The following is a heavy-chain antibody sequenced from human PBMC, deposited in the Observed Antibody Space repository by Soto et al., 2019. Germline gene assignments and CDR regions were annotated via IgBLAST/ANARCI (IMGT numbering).Heavy chain of an antibody. CDR3: AKGGYYSLFDI. V-gene: IGHV3-23*01. D-gene: IGHD3-16*01. J-gene: IGHJ3*02. CDR2: ISGSGGRT. Sequence: LRLSCVASGFPFSSYAMRWVRQTPGKGLEWVSGISGSGGRTYYADSVKGRFTISRDNSNNTLSLQMHILRVEDTAVYFCAKGGYYSLFDIWGQGTMVTVSS. CDR1: GFPFSSYA.